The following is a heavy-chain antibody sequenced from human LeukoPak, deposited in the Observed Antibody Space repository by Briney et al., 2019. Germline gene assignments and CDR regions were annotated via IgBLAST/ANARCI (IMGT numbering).Heavy chain of an antibody. CDR1: GFTFSSYA. CDR3: AKDKEGWRQFKGGEVIDY. D-gene: IGHD5-24*01. V-gene: IGHV3-30*04. CDR2: ISYDGSNK. Sequence: GRSLRLSCAASGFTFSSYAMHWVRQAPGKGLEWGAVISYDGSNKYYADSVKGRFTISRDNSKNTLYLQMNSLRAEDTAVYYCAKDKEGWRQFKGGEVIDYWAQGPLVTVSS. J-gene: IGHJ4*02.